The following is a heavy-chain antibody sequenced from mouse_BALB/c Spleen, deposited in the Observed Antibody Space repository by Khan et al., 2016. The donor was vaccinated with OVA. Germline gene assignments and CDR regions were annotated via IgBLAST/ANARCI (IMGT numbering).Heavy chain of an antibody. Sequence: VQLVESGGGLVKPGGSLKLSCAASGFTFSSYAVSWIRQTPEQRLEWVASINSGGSTYYPDSVKGRFTISRDDARNILYLQMSSLRSEDMAMYYCTRLVDYWGQGTSVTVSA. CDR3: TRLVDY. CDR1: GFTFSSYA. CDR2: INSGGST. J-gene: IGHJ4*01. V-gene: IGHV5-6-5*01.